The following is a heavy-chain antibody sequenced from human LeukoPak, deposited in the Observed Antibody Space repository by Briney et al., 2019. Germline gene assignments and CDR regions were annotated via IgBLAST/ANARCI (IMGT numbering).Heavy chain of an antibody. D-gene: IGHD3-22*01. CDR3: AKDDYYDPNYFDY. CDR1: GFTFSSYA. V-gene: IGHV3-23*01. CDR2: ISGSGGST. Sequence: GGSLRLSCAASGFTFSSYAMSWVRQAPGKGLEWVSAISGSGGSTYYADSVKSRFTISRDNSKNTLYLQMNSLRAEDTAVYYCAKDDYYDPNYFDYWGQGTLVTVSS. J-gene: IGHJ4*02.